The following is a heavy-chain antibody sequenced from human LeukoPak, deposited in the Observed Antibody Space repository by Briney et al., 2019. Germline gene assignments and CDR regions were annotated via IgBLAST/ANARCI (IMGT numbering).Heavy chain of an antibody. V-gene: IGHV5-51*01. CDR2: VYPQDSDT. D-gene: IGHD3-10*01. J-gene: IGHJ5*01. Sequence: GESLKISCKASGYRFYSYWIVWVRQVPGKGLEWMGSVYPQDSDTTYNPSFQGHVTFSADTSTNTAYLHWRSLKTSDTAMHYCAIQSGFGNKFFDSWGQGTLVSVSS. CDR3: AIQSGFGNKFFDS. CDR1: GYRFYSYW.